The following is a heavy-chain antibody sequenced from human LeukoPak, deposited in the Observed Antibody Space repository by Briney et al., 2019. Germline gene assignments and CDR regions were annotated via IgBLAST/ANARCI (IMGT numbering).Heavy chain of an antibody. CDR2: IYHSGST. CDR3: ARQSGCTNGVCYTDWFDP. J-gene: IGHJ5*02. V-gene: IGHV4-39*01. Sequence: PSETLSLTCTVSGGSISSSSYYWGWIRQPPGKGLEWIGSIYHSGSTYYNPSLKSRVTISVDTSKNQFSLKLSSVTAADTAVYYCARQSGCTNGVCYTDWFDPWGQGTLVTVSS. D-gene: IGHD2-8*01. CDR1: GGSISSSSYY.